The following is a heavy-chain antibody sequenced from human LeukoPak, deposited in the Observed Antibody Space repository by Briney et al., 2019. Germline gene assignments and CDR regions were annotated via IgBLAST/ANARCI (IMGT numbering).Heavy chain of an antibody. CDR2: IRFDGSDK. CDR3: VKDSRGGSYLGPTEY. V-gene: IGHV3-30*02. CDR1: GFTFSSYG. Sequence: GGSLRLSCAASGFTFSSYGMHWGRQAPGKGLEWVAFIRFDGSDKYYADSVKGRFTISRDNSKNTLYLQMNSLRDEDTAVYYCVKDSRGGSYLGPTEYWGQGTLVTISS. D-gene: IGHD1-26*01. J-gene: IGHJ4*02.